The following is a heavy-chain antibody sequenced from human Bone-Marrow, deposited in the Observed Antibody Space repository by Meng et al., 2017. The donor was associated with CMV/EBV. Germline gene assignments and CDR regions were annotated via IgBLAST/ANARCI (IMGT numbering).Heavy chain of an antibody. CDR3: ARLLWFGELRFSWLDP. CDR1: SISSGDYY. Sequence: SISSGDYYWSWIRQPPGKGLEWIGYIYYSGSTYYNPSLKSRVTISVDTSKNQFSLKLSSVTAADTAVYYCARLLWFGELRFSWLDPWGQGTLVTVSS. J-gene: IGHJ5*02. CDR2: IYYSGST. D-gene: IGHD3-10*01. V-gene: IGHV4-30-4*08.